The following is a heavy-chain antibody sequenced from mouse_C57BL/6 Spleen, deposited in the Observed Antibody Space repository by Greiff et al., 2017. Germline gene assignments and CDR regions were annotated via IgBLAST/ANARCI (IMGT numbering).Heavy chain of an antibody. CDR1: GFPFSDYG. CDR3: ARRVTTVPLAMDY. Sequence: EVQLVESGGGLVKPGGSLKLSCAASGFPFSDYGMHWFRQAPEKGLGWVPYISSGSSTIYYADTVKGRFPISRDNAKNTLCLQMTSLRSEDTAMYYCARRVTTVPLAMDYWGQGTSVTVSS. V-gene: IGHV5-17*01. J-gene: IGHJ4*01. CDR2: ISSGSSTI. D-gene: IGHD1-1*01.